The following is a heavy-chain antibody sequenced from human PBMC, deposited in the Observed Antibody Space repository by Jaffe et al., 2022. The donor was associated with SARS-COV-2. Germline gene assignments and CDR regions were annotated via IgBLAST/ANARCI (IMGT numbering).Heavy chain of an antibody. CDR3: ARCYYGSGTFYRPFYYGMEV. Sequence: EVQLLESGGGLVQPGGSLRLSCAASGFTFSSYAMTWVRQVPGKGLEWVSSISGGSGSTFYADSVKGRFTISRDNSKNTLYLQMNTLRVDDTGIYYCARCYYGSGTFYRPFYYGMEVWGQGTTVTVSS. J-gene: IGHJ6*02. CDR1: GFTFSSYA. V-gene: IGHV3-23*01. D-gene: IGHD3-10*01. CDR2: ISGGSGST.